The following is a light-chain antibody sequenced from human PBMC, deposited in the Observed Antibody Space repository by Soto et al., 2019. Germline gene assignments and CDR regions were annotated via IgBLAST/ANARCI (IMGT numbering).Light chain of an antibody. CDR3: ASWDDSLSGYV. CDR2: MND. V-gene: IGLV1-47*01. J-gene: IGLJ1*01. CDR1: TSNILRNY. Sequence: QSVLTQPPSASGNPGQRLTISCSGSTSNILRNYVYWYRQFPGTAPRLLISMNDQRPSGVPDRFSVSKSGTSASLAISGLRSEDEADSYCASWDDSLSGYVFGTGPRSPS.